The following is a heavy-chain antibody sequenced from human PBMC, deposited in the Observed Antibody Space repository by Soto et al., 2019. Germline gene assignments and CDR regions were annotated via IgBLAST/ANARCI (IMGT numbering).Heavy chain of an antibody. Sequence: SETLSLTCAVSSGSTSSSNWWSWVRQPPGKGLEWIGEIYHSGSTNYNPSLKSRVTISVDKSKNQFSLKLSSVTAADTAVYYCARGWGWFGELHYYMDVWGKGTTVTVSS. CDR2: IYHSGST. V-gene: IGHV4-4*02. CDR3: ARGWGWFGELHYYMDV. CDR1: SGSTSSSNW. D-gene: IGHD3-10*01. J-gene: IGHJ6*03.